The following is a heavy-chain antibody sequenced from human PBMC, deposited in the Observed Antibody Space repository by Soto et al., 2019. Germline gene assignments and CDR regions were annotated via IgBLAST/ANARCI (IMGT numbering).Heavy chain of an antibody. CDR2: STETDDDP. Sequence: GGSLRLSCSASGLPFDNFVIRWVRQTPGKGLEWVSTSTETDDDPYYADFVKGRFTISRNNSKNPLYLQMTSLRAEDTALYYCTKPSSDRNHLEVWGPGTTVTGSS. CDR3: TKPSSDRNHLEV. CDR1: GLPFDNFV. V-gene: IGHV3-23*01. J-gene: IGHJ6*02.